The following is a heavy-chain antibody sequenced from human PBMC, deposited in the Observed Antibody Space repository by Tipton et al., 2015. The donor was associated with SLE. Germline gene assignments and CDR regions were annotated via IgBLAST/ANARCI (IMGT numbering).Heavy chain of an antibody. CDR2: IYTSGST. CDR3: ARGGYFDFWSGYLYYFDY. J-gene: IGHJ4*02. V-gene: IGHV4-4*07. CDR1: GGSISSYY. D-gene: IGHD3-3*01. Sequence: TLSLTCTVSGGSISSYYWSWIRQPPGKGLEWIGRIYTSGSTNYNPSLKSRVTMSVDTSKNQFSLKLSSATAADTAVYYCARGGYFDFWSGYLYYFDYWGQGTLVTVSS.